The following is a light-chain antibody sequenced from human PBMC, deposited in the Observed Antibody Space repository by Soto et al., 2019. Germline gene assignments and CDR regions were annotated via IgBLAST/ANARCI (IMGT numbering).Light chain of an antibody. CDR3: QSYDSSNPNWV. Sequence: NFMLTQPHSVSESPGKTVTISCTRSSGSIASNYVQWYQQRPGSSPTTVIYEDNQRPSGVPDRFSGSFDSSSNSASLTISGLKTEDEADYYCQSYDSSNPNWVFGGGTKLTVL. CDR1: SGSIASNY. V-gene: IGLV6-57*01. CDR2: EDN. J-gene: IGLJ3*02.